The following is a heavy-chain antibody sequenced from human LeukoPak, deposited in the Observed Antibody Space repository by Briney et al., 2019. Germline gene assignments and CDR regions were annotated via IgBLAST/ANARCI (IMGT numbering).Heavy chain of an antibody. Sequence: SETLSLTCTVSSGSISSGSYYWSWIRQPAGKGLEWIGRIYTSGSTNYNPSLKGRVTISVDTSKNQFSLKLSSVTAADTAVYYCARAVAGHYYYYMDVWGKGTTVTISS. CDR1: SGSISSGSYY. CDR3: ARAVAGHYYYYMDV. J-gene: IGHJ6*03. CDR2: IYTSGST. D-gene: IGHD6-19*01. V-gene: IGHV4-61*02.